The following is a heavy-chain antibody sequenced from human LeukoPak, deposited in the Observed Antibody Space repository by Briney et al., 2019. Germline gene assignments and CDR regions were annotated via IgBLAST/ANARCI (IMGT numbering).Heavy chain of an antibody. Sequence: GGSLRLSCAASGFTFTSYWTSWVRQAPGKGLEWVASIKQDGSEKYYVDSVKGRFTISRDNAKNSLNLQMNSLRAEDTAVYYCARHPNYYDSSGYYKGFDCWGQGTLVTVSS. J-gene: IGHJ4*02. CDR1: GFTFTSYW. V-gene: IGHV3-7*03. CDR2: IKQDGSEK. D-gene: IGHD3-22*01. CDR3: ARHPNYYDSSGYYKGFDC.